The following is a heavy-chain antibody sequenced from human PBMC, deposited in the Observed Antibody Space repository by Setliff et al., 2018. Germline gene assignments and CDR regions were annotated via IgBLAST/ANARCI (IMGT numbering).Heavy chain of an antibody. CDR2: IYYGGST. D-gene: IGHD3-3*01. CDR1: GGSISSSSYY. V-gene: IGHV4-39*07. CDR3: ARDKRQYNFWSGYYGSWGNYFDY. Sequence: SETLSLTCTVSGGSISSSSYYWGWIRQPPGKGLEWIGSIYYGGSTYYNPSLKSRVTISVDTSKNQFSLKLSSVTAADTAVYYCARDKRQYNFWSGYYGSWGNYFDYWGQGTLVTVSS. J-gene: IGHJ4*02.